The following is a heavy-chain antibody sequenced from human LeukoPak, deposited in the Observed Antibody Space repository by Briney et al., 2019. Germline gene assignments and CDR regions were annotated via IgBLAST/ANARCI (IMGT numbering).Heavy chain of an antibody. Sequence: SVKVSCKASGGTFSSYAISWVRQAPGQGLEWMGWIIPIFGTANYAQKFQGRVTITADESTSTAYMELSSLRSEDTAVYYCAREGGGGSYYPPRYYFDYWGQGTLVTVSS. CDR3: AREGGGGSYYPPRYYFDY. CDR2: IIPIFGTA. V-gene: IGHV1-69*13. D-gene: IGHD1-26*01. CDR1: GGTFSSYA. J-gene: IGHJ4*02.